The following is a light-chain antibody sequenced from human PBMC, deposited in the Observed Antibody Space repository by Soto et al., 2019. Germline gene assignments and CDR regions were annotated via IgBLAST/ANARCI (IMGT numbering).Light chain of an antibody. Sequence: AIQLTQSPSSLSASVGDRVTVTCRASQGISSALAWYQQKPGRAPKLLIYDASNLAGGVPSRFSGRGAATVSALTISSLQPEDVATYYRQQFNNHPLTFGGGTKVEIK. J-gene: IGKJ4*01. CDR2: DAS. CDR1: QGISSA. CDR3: QQFNNHPLT. V-gene: IGKV1D-13*01.